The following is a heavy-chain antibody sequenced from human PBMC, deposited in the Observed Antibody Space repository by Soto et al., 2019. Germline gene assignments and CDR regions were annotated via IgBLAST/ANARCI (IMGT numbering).Heavy chain of an antibody. J-gene: IGHJ4*02. CDR3: ARGGIQFYDESGHASDY. V-gene: IGHV1-69*06. CDR2: IIPIFGTA. D-gene: IGHD3-22*01. Sequence: QVQLVQSGAEVKKPGSSVKVSCKASGDTFDIYGFNWVRQAPGQGLEWLGTIIPIFGTADYAQKFEGRVSITAHKSTSTSYMELAGLTTEDSAIYYCARGGIQFYDESGHASDYWGQGTLITVSS. CDR1: GDTFDIYG.